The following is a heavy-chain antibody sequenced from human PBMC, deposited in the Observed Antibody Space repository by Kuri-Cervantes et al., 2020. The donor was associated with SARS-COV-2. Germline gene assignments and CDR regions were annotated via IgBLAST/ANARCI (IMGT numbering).Heavy chain of an antibody. Sequence: ASVKVSCKASGYTFTGYYMHWVRQAPGQGLEWMGIINPSGGSTSYAQKFQGRVTMTRDTSTSTVYMELSSLRSEDTAVYYCARGPDYDFWSGYYLGGMDVWGQGTTVTVSS. CDR1: GYTFTGYY. D-gene: IGHD3-3*01. J-gene: IGHJ6*02. CDR3: ARGPDYDFWSGYYLGGMDV. CDR2: INPSGGST. V-gene: IGHV1-46*01.